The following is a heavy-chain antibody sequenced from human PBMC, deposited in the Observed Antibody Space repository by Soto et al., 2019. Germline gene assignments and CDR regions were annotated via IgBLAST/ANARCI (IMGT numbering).Heavy chain of an antibody. J-gene: IGHJ4*02. D-gene: IGHD3-9*01. CDR3: AKDIGPYYDILSDFDY. V-gene: IGHV3-9*01. CDR2: ISWNSGSI. CDR1: GFTFYDYA. Sequence: GGSLRLSCAASGFTFYDYAMHWVRQAPGKGLEWVSGISWNSGSIGYADSVKGRFTISRDNAKNSLYLQMNSLRAEDTALYYCAKDIGPYYDILSDFDYWGQGTLVTVSS.